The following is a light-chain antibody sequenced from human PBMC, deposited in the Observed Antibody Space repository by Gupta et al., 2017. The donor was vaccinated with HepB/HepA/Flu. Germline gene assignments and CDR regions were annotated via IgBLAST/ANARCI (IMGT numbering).Light chain of an antibody. V-gene: IGLV3-19*01. CDR1: SLRTYY. J-gene: IGLJ1*01. Sequence: SSELTQDPAVSVALGQTVRITCQGDSLRTYYASWYQQKPGQAPVLVSYGKNNRPSGIPDRFSGSTSRNTASLTITGAQAEDEAEYFCSSRDSSGNQLVFGTGAKVT. CDR3: SSRDSSGNQLV. CDR2: GKN.